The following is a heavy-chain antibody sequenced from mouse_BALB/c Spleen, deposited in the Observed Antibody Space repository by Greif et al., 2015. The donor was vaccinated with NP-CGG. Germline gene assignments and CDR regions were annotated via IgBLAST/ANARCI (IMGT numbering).Heavy chain of an antibody. V-gene: IGHV1-7*01. CDR1: GYTFTSYW. D-gene: IGHD1-1*01. J-gene: IGHJ2*01. CDR2: INPSTGYT. Sequence: VQLQQSGAELAKPGASVKMSCKASGYTFTSYWMHWVKQRPGQGLEWIGYINPSTGYTEYNQKFKDKATLTADKSSSTAYMQLSSLTSEDSAVYYCARSPYYGSSDYWGQGTTLTVSS. CDR3: ARSPYYGSSDY.